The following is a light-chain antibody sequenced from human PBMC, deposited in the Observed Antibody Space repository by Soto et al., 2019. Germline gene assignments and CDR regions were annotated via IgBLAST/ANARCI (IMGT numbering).Light chain of an antibody. CDR1: SSDVGGYNY. J-gene: IGLJ3*02. V-gene: IGLV2-8*01. Sequence: QSALTQPPSASGSPGQSVTISCTGTSSDVGGYNYVSRYQHHPGKAPKLMIYEVSKRPSGVPDRFSGSKSGNTASLTVSGLQADDEADYYCNSYAGNSWVFGGGTKLTVL. CDR3: NSYAGNSWV. CDR2: EVS.